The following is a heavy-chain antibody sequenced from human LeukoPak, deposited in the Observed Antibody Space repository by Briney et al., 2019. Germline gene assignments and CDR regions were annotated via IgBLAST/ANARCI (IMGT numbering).Heavy chain of an antibody. Sequence: ASVKVSCKASGYTFTCYYMHWVRQAPGQGREWMGWINPNSGGTNYAQKFQGRVTMTRDTSISTTYMELSRLTADDTAVYYCARDQPHYSSGWYYFAYWGQGTLVTVSS. J-gene: IGHJ4*02. CDR3: ARDQPHYSSGWYYFAY. CDR1: GYTFTCYY. V-gene: IGHV1-2*02. D-gene: IGHD6-19*01. CDR2: INPNSGGT.